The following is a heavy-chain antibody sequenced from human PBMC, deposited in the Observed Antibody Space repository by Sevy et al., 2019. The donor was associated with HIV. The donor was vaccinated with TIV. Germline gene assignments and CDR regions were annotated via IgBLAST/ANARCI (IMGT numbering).Heavy chain of an antibody. Sequence: ASGKVSCKASGGTFSSYAISWVRQAPGQGLEWMGGIIPIFGTANYAQKFQGRVTITADESTSTAYMELSSLRSEDTAVYYCARPGVDYSNYGGAFDIWGQGTMVTVSS. V-gene: IGHV1-69*13. D-gene: IGHD4-4*01. CDR2: IIPIFGTA. CDR1: GGTFSSYA. J-gene: IGHJ3*02. CDR3: ARPGVDYSNYGGAFDI.